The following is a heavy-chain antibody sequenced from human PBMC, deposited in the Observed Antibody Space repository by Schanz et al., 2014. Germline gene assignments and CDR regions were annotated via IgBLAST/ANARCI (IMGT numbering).Heavy chain of an antibody. CDR3: AEDPSHGDYDYYFDY. Sequence: QVQLVESGGGVVQPGRSLRLSCAASGFIFSSYGLHWVRQAPGKGLEWVSDISSGSSYANYADSVKGRYTIARDNSKNTLYLHMNNLRGESTAVYYCAEDPSHGDYDYYFDYWGQGTLVTVSS. J-gene: IGHJ4*02. D-gene: IGHD3-22*01. V-gene: IGHV3-NL1*01. CDR1: GFIFSSYG. CDR2: ISSGSSYA.